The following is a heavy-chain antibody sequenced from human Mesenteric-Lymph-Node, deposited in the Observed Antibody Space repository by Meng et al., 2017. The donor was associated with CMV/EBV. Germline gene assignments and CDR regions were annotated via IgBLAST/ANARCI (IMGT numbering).Heavy chain of an antibody. CDR2: IRYDGSDK. V-gene: IGHV3-30*02. CDR1: GFTFSNYA. CDR3: TRDVSRRAGMDV. J-gene: IGHJ6*02. Sequence: GESLKISCAASGFTFSNYAMHWVRQAPGKGLEWVAFIRYDGSDKYYPDSVKGRFSISRDNAKNSLYLQMSSLRAENTGVYYCTRDVSRRAGMDVWGQGTTVTVSS.